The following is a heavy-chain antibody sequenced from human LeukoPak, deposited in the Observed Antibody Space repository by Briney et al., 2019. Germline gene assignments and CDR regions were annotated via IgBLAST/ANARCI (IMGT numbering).Heavy chain of an antibody. D-gene: IGHD3-10*01. CDR2: IYWNNGVV. CDR1: RSTPNGHA. J-gene: IGHJ6*02. CDR3: TSDIQPGGADV. Sequence: GGSLRLSCEASRSTPNGHAIHWVRQAPGKGLEWVSGIYWNNGVVDYADSVKCRFTISRDIAKKSVYLQMHSLRTEDTALYYCTSDIQPGGADVWGPGTTVTVSS. V-gene: IGHV3-9*02.